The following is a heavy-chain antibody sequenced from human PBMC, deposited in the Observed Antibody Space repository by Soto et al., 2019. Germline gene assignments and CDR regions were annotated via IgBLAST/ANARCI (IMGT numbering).Heavy chain of an antibody. V-gene: IGHV1-18*01. CDR1: GYTFTSYG. CDR3: ARDSPYYDFWSGYFWFDP. D-gene: IGHD3-3*01. J-gene: IGHJ5*02. CDR2: ISAYNGNT. Sequence: QVQLVQSGAEVKKPGASVKVSCKASGYTFTSYGISWVRQAPGQGLEWMGWISAYNGNTNYAQKLQGRVTMTTDTSTGTAYMELRGLRSDDTAVYYWARDSPYYDFWSGYFWFDPWGQGTLVTVSS.